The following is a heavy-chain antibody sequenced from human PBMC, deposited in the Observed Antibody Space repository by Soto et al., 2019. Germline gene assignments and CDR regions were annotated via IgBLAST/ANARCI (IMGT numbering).Heavy chain of an antibody. V-gene: IGHV4-59*08. CDR2: IYYSGSA. J-gene: IGHJ4*02. Sequence: QVQLQESGPGLVRPSETLSLTCTVSGGSFGSYYWSWIRQPPGKGLEWIGYIYYSGSANYNPSLKSRVTISVDTSKNQFSLKLSSATAADTAVYYCARNYGGNVDYWGQGTLVTVSS. CDR3: ARNYGGNVDY. D-gene: IGHD4-17*01. CDR1: GGSFGSYY.